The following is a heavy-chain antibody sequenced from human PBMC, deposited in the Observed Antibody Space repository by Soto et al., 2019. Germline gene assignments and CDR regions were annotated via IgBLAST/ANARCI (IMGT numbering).Heavy chain of an antibody. CDR3: ARVIQYRYGMDV. CDR2: INGDGTNT. D-gene: IGHD4-4*01. J-gene: IGHJ6*02. Sequence: EVQLVESGGGLVQPGGSLRLSCAAAGFTFSDDWMHWVRQAPGKGLVWVSRINGDGTNTFYADSVKGRFSISRDNAKNTVYLHMYSLRGEDTAVYYCARVIQYRYGMDVWGQGTTVTVSS. V-gene: IGHV3-74*01. CDR1: GFTFSDDW.